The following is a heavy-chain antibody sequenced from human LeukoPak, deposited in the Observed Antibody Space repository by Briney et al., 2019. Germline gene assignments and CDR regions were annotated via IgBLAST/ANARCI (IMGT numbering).Heavy chain of an antibody. J-gene: IGHJ4*02. CDR1: GFSFSHAW. D-gene: IGHD6-19*01. Sequence: GGSLRLSCAGSGFSFSHAWMNWVRQAPGKGLEWVSAIGGSGVNTYYADSVKGRFTISRDNSKNTLYLQMNSLRAEDTAIYYCARSGYSSGWDFDYWGQGALVTVSS. V-gene: IGHV3-23*01. CDR3: ARSGYSSGWDFDY. CDR2: IGGSGVNT.